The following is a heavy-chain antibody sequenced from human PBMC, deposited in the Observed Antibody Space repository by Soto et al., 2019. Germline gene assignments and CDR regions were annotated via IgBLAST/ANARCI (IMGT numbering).Heavy chain of an antibody. CDR2: IGTIRDT. CDR3: ARGRSNQYESSPPPKFDP. J-gene: IGHJ5*02. V-gene: IGHV3-13*01. Sequence: GSLRLSCAASGFTFSTYDMHWVRQATGKGLEWVSAIGTIRDTYYLDSVKGRFTISRENAKNSAYLQMNSLRAGDTAVYYCARGRSNQYESSPPPKFDPWGRGTLVTVSS. CDR1: GFTFSTYD. D-gene: IGHD2-8*01.